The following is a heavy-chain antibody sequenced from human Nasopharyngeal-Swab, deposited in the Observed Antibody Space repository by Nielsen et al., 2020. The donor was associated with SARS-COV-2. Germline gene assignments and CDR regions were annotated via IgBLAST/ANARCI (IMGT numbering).Heavy chain of an antibody. V-gene: IGHV3-15*01. J-gene: IGHJ6*03. CDR1: GFTFSNAW. CDR3: TTDPQQWLVEYYYYMDV. D-gene: IGHD6-19*01. Sequence: GESLRLSCAASGFTFSNAWMSWVRQAPGKGLEWVGRIKSKTDGGTTDYAAPVKGRFTISRDDSKNTLYLQMNSLKTEDTAVYYCTTDPQQWLVEYYYYMDVWGKGTTVTVSS. CDR2: IKSKTDGGTT.